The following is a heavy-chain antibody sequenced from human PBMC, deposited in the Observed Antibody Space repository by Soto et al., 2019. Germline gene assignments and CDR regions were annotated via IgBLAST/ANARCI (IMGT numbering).Heavy chain of an antibody. V-gene: IGHV4-39*01. CDR2: IYYSGST. CDR1: GGSISSSSYY. J-gene: IGHJ4*02. CDR3: ARRYTAAHLDY. Sequence: QLQLQESGPGLVKPSETLSLTCTVSGGSISSSSYYWGWIRQPPGKGLEWIGSIYYSGSTYYNPFLKSRVTISVDTSKNQFSLKLSSVTAADTAVYYCARRYTAAHLDYWGQGTLVTVSS. D-gene: IGHD6-13*01.